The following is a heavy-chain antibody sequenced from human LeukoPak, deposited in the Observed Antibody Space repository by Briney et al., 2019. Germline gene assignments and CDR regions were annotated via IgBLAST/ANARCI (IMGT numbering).Heavy chain of an antibody. Sequence: GTLSLTCAVSGGSISSSNWWSWVRQPPGKGLEWVANIKQDGSEKYYVDSVKGRFTISRDNAKNSLYLQMNSLRAEDTAVCYCARGGYFYYWGQGTLVTVSS. J-gene: IGHJ4*02. CDR2: IKQDGSEK. CDR3: ARGGYFYY. V-gene: IGHV3-7*04. CDR1: GGSISSSNW.